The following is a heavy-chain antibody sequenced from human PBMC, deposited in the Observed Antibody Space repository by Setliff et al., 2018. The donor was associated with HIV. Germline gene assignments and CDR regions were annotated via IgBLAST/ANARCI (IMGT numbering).Heavy chain of an antibody. CDR1: GGSISSGGYY. J-gene: IGHJ4*02. Sequence: SETLSLTCTVSGGSISSGGYYWSWIRQSASKGLEWIGRIYYTGSTYFNPSLKSRVTLSIDTSKNQFSLKLSSVTAADTAVYYCARTRGYTYGYIDSWAQGTLVT. CDR3: ARTRGYTYGYIDS. V-gene: IGHV4-31*03. D-gene: IGHD5-18*01. CDR2: IYYTGST.